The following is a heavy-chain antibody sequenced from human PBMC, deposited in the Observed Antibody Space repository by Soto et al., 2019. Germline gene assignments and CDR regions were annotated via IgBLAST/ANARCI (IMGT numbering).Heavy chain of an antibody. CDR2: VYYTGST. D-gene: IGHD3-9*01. CDR1: GGSISSYY. Sequence: SETLSLTCSVSGGSISSYYWSWIRQPPGKGLEWIGYVYYTGSTNYNPSLKSRVTISVDTSKNQFSLKMTSVTAADTAVYYCAREMTGFHYYFDYWGQGALVTVS. V-gene: IGHV4-59*01. J-gene: IGHJ4*02. CDR3: AREMTGFHYYFDY.